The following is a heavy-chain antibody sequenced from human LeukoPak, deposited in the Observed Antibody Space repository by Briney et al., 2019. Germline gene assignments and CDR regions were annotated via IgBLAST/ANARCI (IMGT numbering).Heavy chain of an antibody. D-gene: IGHD6-6*01. CDR2: INPSGGST. Sequence: ASVKVSCKASGYTFTSDYMHWVRQAPGQGLEWMGIINPSGGSTNYAQRFQGRVTMTRDTSISTAYMELSRLRSDDTAVFYCARMWSTSSGGYNWFDPWGQGTLVTVSS. CDR3: ARMWSTSSGGYNWFDP. V-gene: IGHV1-46*01. CDR1: GYTFTSDY. J-gene: IGHJ5*02.